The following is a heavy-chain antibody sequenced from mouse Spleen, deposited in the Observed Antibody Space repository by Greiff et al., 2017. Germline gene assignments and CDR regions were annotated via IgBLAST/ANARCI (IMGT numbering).Heavy chain of an antibody. Sequence: EVQLQQSGPELVKPGASVKISCKASGYTFTDYYMNWVKQSHGKSLEWIGDINPNNGGTSYNQKFKGKATLTVDKSSSTAYMELRSLTSEDSAVYYCARLNYGYWFAYWGQGTLVTVSA. D-gene: IGHD1-2*01. CDR2: INPNNGGT. J-gene: IGHJ3*01. CDR3: ARLNYGYWFAY. CDR1: GYTFTDYY. V-gene: IGHV1-26*01.